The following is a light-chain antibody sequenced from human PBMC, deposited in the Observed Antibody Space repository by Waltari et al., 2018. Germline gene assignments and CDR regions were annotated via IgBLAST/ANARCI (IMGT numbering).Light chain of an antibody. V-gene: IGLV2-14*03. CDR3: SSFTTSSTLL. CDR1: SSDVGDFNS. CDR2: DVS. Sequence: QSALTQPASVSASPGESITISCTATSSDVGDFNSVSWYQQHPGKAPKFMIYDVSNRPSGVSHRFSGSKSGNTASPTISGLQAEDEAVYYCSSFTTSSTLLFGGGTKLTVL. J-gene: IGLJ2*01.